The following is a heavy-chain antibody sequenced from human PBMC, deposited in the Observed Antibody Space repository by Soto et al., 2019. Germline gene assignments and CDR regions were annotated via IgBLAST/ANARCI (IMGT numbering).Heavy chain of an antibody. Sequence: GGSLRLSCAASGFTFSSYAMSWVRQAPGKGLEWVSAISGSGGSTYYADSVKGRFTISRDNSKNTLYLQMNSLRAEDTAVYYCAKEIFYDHGDKGAVDYWGQGTLVTVSS. CDR2: ISGSGGST. CDR1: GFTFSSYA. V-gene: IGHV3-23*01. CDR3: AKEIFYDHGDKGAVDY. D-gene: IGHD4-17*01. J-gene: IGHJ4*02.